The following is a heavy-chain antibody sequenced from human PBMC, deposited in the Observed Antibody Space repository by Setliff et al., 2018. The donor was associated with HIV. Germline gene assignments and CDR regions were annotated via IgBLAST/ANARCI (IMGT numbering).Heavy chain of an antibody. V-gene: IGHV1-8*02. CDR3: AREGGDYYYYYMDV. D-gene: IGHD3-16*01. CDR1: GYTFTSYG. J-gene: IGHJ6*03. Sequence: GASVKVSCKASGYTFTSYGINWVRQATGQGLEWMGWMNPNSGNTGYAQKFQGRVTMTRNTSISTAYMELSSLRSEDTAVYYCAREGGDYYYYYMDVWGKGTTVTVSS. CDR2: MNPNSGNT.